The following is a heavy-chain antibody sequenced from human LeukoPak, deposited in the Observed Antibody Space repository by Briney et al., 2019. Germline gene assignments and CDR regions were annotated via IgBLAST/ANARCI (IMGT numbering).Heavy chain of an antibody. V-gene: IGHV5-51*01. Sequence: GESLKISCKGSGYSFTSYWIGWVRQMPGKGLEWMGIIYPGDSDTRYSPSFQGQVTISADKSISTAYLQWSSLKASDTAMYYCASLGYCSGGSCYERSYFDYWGQGTLVTVSS. J-gene: IGHJ4*02. CDR3: ASLGYCSGGSCYERSYFDY. CDR1: GYSFTSYW. CDR2: IYPGDSDT. D-gene: IGHD2-15*01.